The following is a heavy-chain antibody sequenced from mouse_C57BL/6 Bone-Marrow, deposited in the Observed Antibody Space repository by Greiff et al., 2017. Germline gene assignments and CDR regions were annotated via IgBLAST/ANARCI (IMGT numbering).Heavy chain of an antibody. CDR1: GYTFTSYD. CDR3: ARRWAFDY. J-gene: IGHJ2*01. V-gene: IGHV1-85*01. Sequence: VQLQQSGPELVKPGASVKLSCKASGYTFTSYDINWVKQRPGQGLEWIGWIYSRDGSTKYNEKFKGKATLTVDTSSSTAYMELHSLTSEDSAVYFCARRWAFDYWGQGTTLTVSS. CDR2: IYSRDGST. D-gene: IGHD2-3*01.